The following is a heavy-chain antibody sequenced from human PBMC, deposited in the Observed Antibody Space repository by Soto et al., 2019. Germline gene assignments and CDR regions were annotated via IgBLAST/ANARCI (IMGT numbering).Heavy chain of an antibody. Sequence: QLQLQESGPGLVKPSETLSLTCTVSGGSISSSSYYWGWIRQPPGKGLEWIGSIYYSGSTYYNPSLKRRVTISVDTSKNQFSLKLSSVTAADTAVYYCARIITMVRGVIITDAFDIWGQGTMVTVSS. CDR1: GGSISSSSYY. V-gene: IGHV4-39*01. CDR3: ARIITMVRGVIITDAFDI. J-gene: IGHJ3*02. D-gene: IGHD3-10*01. CDR2: IYYSGST.